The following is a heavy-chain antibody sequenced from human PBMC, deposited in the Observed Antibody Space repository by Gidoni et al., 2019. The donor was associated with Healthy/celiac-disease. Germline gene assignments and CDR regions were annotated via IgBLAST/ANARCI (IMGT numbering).Heavy chain of an antibody. V-gene: IGHV4-34*01. CDR3: ATAHDPDENYYYYYGMDV. Sequence: QVQLQQWGAGPLKPSQTLSTTCAVYGGAFSGSDWSWSRQPPGKGLEWIGDINHSGSTNYNPSLKSRVTISVDTSKNQFSLKLSSVTAADTAVYYCATAHDPDENYYYYYGMDVWGQGTTVTVSS. CDR2: INHSGST. CDR1: GGAFSGSD. J-gene: IGHJ6*02.